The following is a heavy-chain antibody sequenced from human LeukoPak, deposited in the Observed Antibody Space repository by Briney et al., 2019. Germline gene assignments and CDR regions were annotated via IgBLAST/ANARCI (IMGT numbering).Heavy chain of an antibody. D-gene: IGHD3-22*01. CDR2: ISSSGSST. J-gene: IGHJ4*02. CDR3: ARDLIHRSGEANY. V-gene: IGHV3-11*05. Sequence: GGSLRLSCATSGFTFSDFYMSWIRQAPGKGLEWISYISSSGSSTNYADSVKGRFTISRDNAKNSLYLQMNGLRAEDTAVYYCARDLIHRSGEANYWGRGTLVTVSS. CDR1: GFTFSDFY.